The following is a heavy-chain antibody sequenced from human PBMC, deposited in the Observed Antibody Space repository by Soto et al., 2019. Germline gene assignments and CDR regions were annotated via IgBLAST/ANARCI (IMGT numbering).Heavy chain of an antibody. CDR1: GYSFTSYW. Sequence: GESLKISCKASGYSFTSYWIAWVRQMPGKGLEWMGIIYPGDSDARYSPSFQGQVTMSADKSVSTAHLQWSSLKASDTAMYYCARPRSGSYRLDYYGMDVWGQGTTVTVSS. D-gene: IGHD3-10*01. V-gene: IGHV5-51*01. CDR3: ARPRSGSYRLDYYGMDV. CDR2: IYPGDSDA. J-gene: IGHJ6*02.